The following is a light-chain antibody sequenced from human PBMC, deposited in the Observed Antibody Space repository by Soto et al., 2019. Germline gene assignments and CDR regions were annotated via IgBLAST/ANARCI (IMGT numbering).Light chain of an antibody. J-gene: IGLJ1*01. V-gene: IGLV2-14*01. CDR3: SSYTGSSTFG. Sequence: ALTRPASVSGSPGQSITISCTGTSSDVGGYDYVSWYQQLPGKAPKLLIYDVNNRPSGVSHRFSGSKSGNTASLTISGLQAEDEAYYYCSSYTGSSTFGFGTGTKVTVL. CDR1: SSDVGGYDY. CDR2: DVN.